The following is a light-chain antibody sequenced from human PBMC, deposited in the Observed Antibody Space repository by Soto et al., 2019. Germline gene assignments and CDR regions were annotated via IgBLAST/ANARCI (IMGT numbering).Light chain of an antibody. CDR3: QQYVSSPLT. Sequence: EIVLTQSPGTLSLSPGEGATLYCRTSQSVSNNYLAWYQQKPGQAPRLVISGASSRATAIPDRFSGSGSGTDFTLTISRLEPEDFAVYYCQQYVSSPLTFGGGTKVDIK. V-gene: IGKV3-20*01. CDR2: GAS. J-gene: IGKJ4*01. CDR1: QSVSNNY.